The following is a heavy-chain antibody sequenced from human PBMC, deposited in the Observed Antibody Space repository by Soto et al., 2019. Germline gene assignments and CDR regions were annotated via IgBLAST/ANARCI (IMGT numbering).Heavy chain of an antibody. CDR2: ISSSSSYI. D-gene: IGHD3-10*01. J-gene: IGHJ4*02. CDR1: GFTFSSYS. V-gene: IGHV3-21*01. CDR3: ARSAGAYYYGSGSYFDY. Sequence: VQLVESGGGLVKPGGSLRLSCAASGFTFSSYSMNWVRQAPGKGLEWVSSISSSSSYIYYADSVKGRFTISRDNAKNSLYLQMNSLRAEDTAVYYCARSAGAYYYGSGSYFDYWGQGTLVTVSS.